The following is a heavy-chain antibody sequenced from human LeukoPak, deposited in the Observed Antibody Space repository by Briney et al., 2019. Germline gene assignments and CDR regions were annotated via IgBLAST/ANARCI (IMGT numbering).Heavy chain of an antibody. Sequence: SETLSLTCTVSGGSISSYYWSWIRQPAGKGLEWIGRIYTSGSTNYNPSLKSRVTMSVDTSKNQISLKLSSVTAADTAVYYCARDRYYDSSGYYPKKYYYYYSMDVWGQGTTVTVSS. CDR1: GGSISSYY. CDR3: ARDRYYDSSGYYPKKYYYYYSMDV. D-gene: IGHD3-22*01. V-gene: IGHV4-4*07. J-gene: IGHJ6*02. CDR2: IYTSGST.